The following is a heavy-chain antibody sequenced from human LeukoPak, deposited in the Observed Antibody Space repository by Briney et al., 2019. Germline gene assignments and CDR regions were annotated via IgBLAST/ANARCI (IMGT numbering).Heavy chain of an antibody. V-gene: IGHV1-69*05. CDR2: IIPILGTA. D-gene: IGHD3-22*01. CDR1: GGTFSSYA. CDR3: ASQYYYDSSGYYYVGCFDP. J-gene: IGHJ5*02. Sequence: SVKVSCKASGGTFSSYAISWVRQAPGQGLEWMGGIIPILGTANYAQKFQGRVTITTDESTSTAYMELSSLRSEDTAVYYCASQYYYDSSGYYYVGCFDPWGQGTLVTVSS.